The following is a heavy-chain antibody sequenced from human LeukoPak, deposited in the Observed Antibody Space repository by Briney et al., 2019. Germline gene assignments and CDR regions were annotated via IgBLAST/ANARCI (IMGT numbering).Heavy chain of an antibody. CDR3: ARGSTRITMIVVVPGFDY. J-gene: IGHJ4*02. V-gene: IGHV3-30*03. CDR2: ISYDGTNK. CDR1: GFTFNSYG. D-gene: IGHD3-22*01. Sequence: GGSLRLSCAASGFTFNSYGMHWVRQAPGKGLEWVAVISYDGTNKYYAASVKGRFTISRDNSKNTLYLQMNSLRAEDTAVYYCARGSTRITMIVVVPGFDYWGQGTLVTVSS.